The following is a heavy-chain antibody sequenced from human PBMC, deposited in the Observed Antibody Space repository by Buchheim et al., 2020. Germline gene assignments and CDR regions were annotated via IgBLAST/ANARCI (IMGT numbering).Heavy chain of an antibody. CDR1: GFTFSSYE. D-gene: IGHD3-22*01. Sequence: EVQLVESGGGLVQPGGSLRLSCAASGFTFSSYEMNWVRQAPGKGLEWVSYISSSGSTIYYADSVKGRFTISRDNAKNSLYLQMNSLRAEDTAVYYCARGFPNEYYYDSSGLDYWGQGTL. V-gene: IGHV3-48*03. CDR2: ISSSGSTI. J-gene: IGHJ4*02. CDR3: ARGFPNEYYYDSSGLDY.